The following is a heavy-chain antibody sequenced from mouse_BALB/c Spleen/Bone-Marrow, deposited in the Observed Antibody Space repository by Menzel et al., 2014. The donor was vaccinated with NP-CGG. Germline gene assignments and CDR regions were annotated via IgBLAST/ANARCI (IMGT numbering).Heavy chain of an antibody. D-gene: IGHD2-14*01. CDR3: ARNGGAYYRYYYAMDY. Sequence: QVQLQQSGPGLVQPSQSLSITCTVSGFSLTSYGVHWVRQSPGKGLEWLGAIWSGGGTDYNAAFISRLSISKDNSKSQVFFKMNSLQANDTAIYYCARNGGAYYRYYYAMDYWGQGTSVTVSS. CDR2: IWSGGGT. V-gene: IGHV2-2*02. J-gene: IGHJ4*01. CDR1: GFSLTSYG.